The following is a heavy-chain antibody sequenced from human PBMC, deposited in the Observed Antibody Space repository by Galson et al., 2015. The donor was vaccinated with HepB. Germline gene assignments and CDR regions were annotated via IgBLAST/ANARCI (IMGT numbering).Heavy chain of an antibody. V-gene: IGHV3-30-3*01. CDR3: ATDYSSGYYYFYN. Sequence: SLRLSCAASGFSFSTYSMHWVRQAPGKGLEWVAVISYDGGKRNYADFVKGRFTISRDNSKNTLYLQMNSLRTEDTAVYYCATDYSSGYYYFYNWGQGTLVTVSS. CDR1: GFSFSTYS. D-gene: IGHD3-22*01. CDR2: ISYDGGKR. J-gene: IGHJ4*02.